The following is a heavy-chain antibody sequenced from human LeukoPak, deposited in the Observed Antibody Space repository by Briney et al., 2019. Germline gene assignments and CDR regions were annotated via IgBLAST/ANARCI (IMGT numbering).Heavy chain of an antibody. Sequence: GGSLRLSCAASGFTFSSYWMNWARQAPGKGLEWVASINHNGNVNYYVDSVKGRFTISRDNSKNTLYLQMNSLRAEDTAIYYCAKDPAIAVAARGNWFDPWGQGTLVTVSS. CDR2: INHNGNVN. CDR1: GFTFSSYW. J-gene: IGHJ5*02. V-gene: IGHV3-7*03. CDR3: AKDPAIAVAARGNWFDP. D-gene: IGHD6-19*01.